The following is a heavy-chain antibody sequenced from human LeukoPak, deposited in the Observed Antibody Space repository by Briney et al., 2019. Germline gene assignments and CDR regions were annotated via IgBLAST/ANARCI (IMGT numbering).Heavy chain of an antibody. CDR3: ARGLGELQRAEYFQH. D-gene: IGHD1-26*01. CDR2: IIPILGIA. J-gene: IGHJ1*01. V-gene: IGHV1-69*04. Sequence: SVTVSCKASGGTFSSYAISWVRQASGQGLEWVGRIIPILGIANYAQKFQGRVTITADKSKSTAYLELSTLTSEDTAVYYCARGLGELQRAEYFQHWGPGTLVTVSS. CDR1: GGTFSSYA.